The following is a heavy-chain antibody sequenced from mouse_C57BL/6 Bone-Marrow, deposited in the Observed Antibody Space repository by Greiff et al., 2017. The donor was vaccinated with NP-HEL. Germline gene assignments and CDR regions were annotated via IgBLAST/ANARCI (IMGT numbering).Heavy chain of an antibody. CDR3: ARGDPAYYRAMDY. CDR2: INPNNGGT. CDR1: GYTFTDYY. D-gene: IGHD2-12*01. Sequence: EVQLQQSGPELVKPGASVKISCKASGYTFTDYYMNWVKQSHGKSLEWIGDINPNNGGTSYNQKFKGKATLTVDKSSSTAYMELRSLTSEDSAVYYCARGDPAYYRAMDYWGQGTSVTVSS. J-gene: IGHJ4*01. V-gene: IGHV1-26*01.